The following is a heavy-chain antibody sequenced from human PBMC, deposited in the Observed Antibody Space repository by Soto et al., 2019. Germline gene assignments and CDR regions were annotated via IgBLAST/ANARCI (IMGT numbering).Heavy chain of an antibody. D-gene: IGHD3-10*01. CDR3: ARASLFRGVSYGMDV. J-gene: IGHJ6*02. Sequence: QVQLQQWGAGLLKPSETLSLTCAVYGGSFSGYYWSWIRQPPGKGLEWIGEINHSGSTNYNPSLKSRVTISVDTSKNQFSLKLSSVTAADTAVYYCARASLFRGVSYGMDVWGQGTTVTVSS. V-gene: IGHV4-34*01. CDR1: GGSFSGYY. CDR2: INHSGST.